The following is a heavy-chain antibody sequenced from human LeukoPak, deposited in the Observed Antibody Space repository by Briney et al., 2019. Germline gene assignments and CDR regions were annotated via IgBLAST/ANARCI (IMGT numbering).Heavy chain of an antibody. D-gene: IGHD3-22*01. CDR1: GGSISSSSYY. V-gene: IGHV4-39*01. J-gene: IGHJ4*02. Sequence: SETLSLTCTVSGGSISSSSYYWGWIRQPPGKGLEWIGSIYYSGSTYYNPSLKSRVTISVDTSKNQFSLKLSSVTPADTAVYYCARSVDDYYDSSGYFYWGQGTLVTVSS. CDR3: ARSVDDYYDSSGYFY. CDR2: IYYSGST.